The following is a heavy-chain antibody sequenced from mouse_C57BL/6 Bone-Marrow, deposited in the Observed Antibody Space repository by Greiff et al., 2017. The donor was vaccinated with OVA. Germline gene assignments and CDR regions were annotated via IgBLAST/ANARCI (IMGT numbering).Heavy chain of an antibody. V-gene: IGHV1-26*01. CDR2: INPNNGGT. CDR1: GYTFTDYY. Sequence: EVQLQQSGPELVKPGASVKISCKASGYTFTDYYMNWVKQSHGKSLEWIGDINPNNGGTSYNQKFKGKATFTVDKSSSTAYMELRSLTSEDSAVYYCARSFYYRYAMDYWGQGTSVTVSS. D-gene: IGHD2-1*01. CDR3: ARSFYYRYAMDY. J-gene: IGHJ4*01.